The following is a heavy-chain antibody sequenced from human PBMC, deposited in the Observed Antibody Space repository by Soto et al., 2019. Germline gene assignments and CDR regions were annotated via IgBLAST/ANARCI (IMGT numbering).Heavy chain of an antibody. D-gene: IGHD1-20*01. CDR3: ARYAITGTMLFDY. Sequence: SETLSLTCAVYGGSFSGYYWSWIRQPPGKGLEWIGEINHSGSTNYNPSLKSRVTISVDTSKNQFSLKLSSVTAADTAVYYCARYAITGTMLFDYWGQGTLVTVSS. CDR1: GGSFSGYY. CDR2: INHSGST. V-gene: IGHV4-34*01. J-gene: IGHJ4*02.